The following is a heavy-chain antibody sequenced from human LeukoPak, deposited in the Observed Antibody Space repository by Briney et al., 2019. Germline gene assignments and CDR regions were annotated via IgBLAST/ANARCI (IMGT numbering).Heavy chain of an antibody. CDR3: VRESRPGGAMGLYHNLDY. CDR1: GFTFTKYW. V-gene: IGHV3-7*01. Sequence: PGDSLRLSCAASGFTFTKYWMTWVRQAPGKGLEWVGNIKQDGSDKNYMDSVKGRFTISRDNTKNLLFLEMNNLRGDDTAIYYCVRESRPGGAMGLYHNLDYWGQGTLVAVSS. CDR2: IKQDGSDK. J-gene: IGHJ4*02. D-gene: IGHD1-1*01.